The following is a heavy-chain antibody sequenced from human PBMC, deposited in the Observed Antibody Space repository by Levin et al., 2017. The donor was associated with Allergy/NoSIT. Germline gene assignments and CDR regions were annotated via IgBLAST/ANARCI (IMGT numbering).Heavy chain of an antibody. J-gene: IGHJ6*02. V-gene: IGHV4-59*01. CDR2: IYYSGST. CDR1: GGSISGYY. Sequence: SEPLSLTCTVSGGSISGYYWSWIRQPPGKGLEWIGYIYYSGSTKYNPSLKSRVTISVDTSKNQFSLKLSSVTAADTAVYYCARDRTITTTGETYYYGMDVWGQGTTVTVSS. CDR3: ARDRTITTTGETYYYGMDV. D-gene: IGHD7-27*01.